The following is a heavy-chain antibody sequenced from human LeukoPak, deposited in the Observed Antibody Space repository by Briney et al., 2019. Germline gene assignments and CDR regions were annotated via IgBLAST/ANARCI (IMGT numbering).Heavy chain of an antibody. CDR3: ARVVVRGVINYYYYYMDV. Sequence: PSETLSLTCTVSGGSISSYYWSWIRQPAGKGLEWIGRIYTSGSTNYNPSLKSRVTISVDKSQNQFSLKLSSVTAADTAVYYCARVVVRGVINYYYYYMDVWGKGTTVTVSS. CDR1: GGSISSYY. V-gene: IGHV4-4*07. J-gene: IGHJ6*03. CDR2: IYTSGST. D-gene: IGHD3-10*01.